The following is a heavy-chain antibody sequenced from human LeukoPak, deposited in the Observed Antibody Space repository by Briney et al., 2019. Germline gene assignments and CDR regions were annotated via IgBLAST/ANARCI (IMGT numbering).Heavy chain of an antibody. D-gene: IGHD3-22*01. J-gene: IGHJ4*02. CDR1: GFTFSSYW. CDR2: INSDGSGT. Sequence: GGSLRLSCAASGFTFSSYWMHWVRRAPGKGLVWVSRINSDGSGTSYADSVKGRFTISRDNAKNALYLQMNSLRAEDTAVYYCARVYYDGPLDYWGQGTLVTVSS. V-gene: IGHV3-74*01. CDR3: ARVYYDGPLDY.